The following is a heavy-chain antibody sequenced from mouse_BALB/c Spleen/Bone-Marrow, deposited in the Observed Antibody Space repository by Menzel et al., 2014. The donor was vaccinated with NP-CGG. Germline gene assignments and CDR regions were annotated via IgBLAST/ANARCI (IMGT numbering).Heavy chain of an antibody. CDR3: ARAGYYTLFAY. V-gene: IGHV1-18*01. Sequence: VQLQQSGPELVKPGASVKITCKASGYTFTDYNMDWVKQSHGKSLEWIGIINPNNGGTIYNQKFKGKATLTVDKSSTTAYMELRSLTSEDTAVYYCARAGYYTLFAYWGQGTLVTVSA. CDR2: INPNNGGT. D-gene: IGHD2-3*01. J-gene: IGHJ3*01. CDR1: GYTFTDYN.